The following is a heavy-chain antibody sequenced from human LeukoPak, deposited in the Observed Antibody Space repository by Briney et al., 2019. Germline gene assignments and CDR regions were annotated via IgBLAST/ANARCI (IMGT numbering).Heavy chain of an antibody. D-gene: IGHD3-3*01. CDR2: ITGDGGTT. Sequence: GGSLILSCAASGFTFGDYTMHWFRQPPGRGLQWVSLITGDGGTTSYAGSVKGRFTISRDNSKNSLYLHMNSLRNEDTALYYCAKGHFGAGHYWGQGTLVTVSS. CDR3: AKGHFGAGHY. J-gene: IGHJ4*02. V-gene: IGHV3-43*02. CDR1: GFTFGDYT.